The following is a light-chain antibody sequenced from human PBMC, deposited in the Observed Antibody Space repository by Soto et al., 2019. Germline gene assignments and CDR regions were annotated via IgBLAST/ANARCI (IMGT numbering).Light chain of an antibody. V-gene: IGKV3-15*01. Sequence: EIVRTQSPATLSVSPGERATLSCRASQSVSSNLAWYQQKPGQAPRLLIYGASTRATGIPARFSGSGSGTELTLTLSSLQSEDFAVYYCQQYHNWPRTFGQGTKVEIK. J-gene: IGKJ1*01. CDR2: GAS. CDR1: QSVSSN. CDR3: QQYHNWPRT.